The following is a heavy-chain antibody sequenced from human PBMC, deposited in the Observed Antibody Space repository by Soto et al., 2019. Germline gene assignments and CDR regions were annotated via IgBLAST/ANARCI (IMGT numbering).Heavy chain of an antibody. CDR2: ISGSGGST. V-gene: IGHV3-23*01. Sequence: GGSLRLSCAASGFTFSSYAMSWVRQAPGKGLEWVSAISGSGGSTYYADSVKGRFTISRDNSKNTLYLQMNSLRAEDTAVYYCAKDGWDYYDSSGYYRVPYDAFDIWGQGTMVTVSS. D-gene: IGHD3-22*01. CDR3: AKDGWDYYDSSGYYRVPYDAFDI. CDR1: GFTFSSYA. J-gene: IGHJ3*02.